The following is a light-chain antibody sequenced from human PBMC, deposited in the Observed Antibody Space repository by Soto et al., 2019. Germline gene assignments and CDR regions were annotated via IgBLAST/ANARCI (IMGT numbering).Light chain of an antibody. Sequence: DIQMTQSPSALSASVGDRVTMTCQASQNINNYLNWYQQKPGRAPKLLIYDASNLEAGVPSRFRGSGSGTDFTFTISRLQPEDVATYYCQQLHSYPITFGQGTRLE. J-gene: IGKJ5*01. V-gene: IGKV1-33*01. CDR1: QNINNY. CDR3: QQLHSYPIT. CDR2: DAS.